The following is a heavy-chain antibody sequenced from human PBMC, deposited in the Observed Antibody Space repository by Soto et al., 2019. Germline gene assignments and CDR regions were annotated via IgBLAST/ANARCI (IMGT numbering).Heavy chain of an antibody. Sequence: EVQLLESGGDLIQPGGSLRLSCAASGFTFSSYAMSWVRQAPGKGLGWVSAISSRGVSTFYADSVKGLFTISRDNSRNTLYLQMTSLRAEDTAIYYCAKDQPMPQPRPYFDYWGQGTLVPVSS. CDR3: AKDQPMPQPRPYFDY. J-gene: IGHJ4*02. V-gene: IGHV3-23*01. D-gene: IGHD2-2*01. CDR2: ISSRGVST. CDR1: GFTFSSYA.